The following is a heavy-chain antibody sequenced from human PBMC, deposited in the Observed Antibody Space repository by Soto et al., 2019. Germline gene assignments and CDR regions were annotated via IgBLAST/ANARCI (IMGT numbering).Heavy chain of an antibody. CDR2: FIPIFGTA. J-gene: IGHJ4*02. Sequence: SVKVSCKASGGTFSSYAISWVRQAPGQGLEWMGGFIPIFGTANYAQKFQGRVTITADESTSTAYMELSSLRSEDTAVYYCATSTYYYDSSGYYFDYWGQGTLVTVSS. V-gene: IGHV1-69*13. D-gene: IGHD3-22*01. CDR1: GGTFSSYA. CDR3: ATSTYYYDSSGYYFDY.